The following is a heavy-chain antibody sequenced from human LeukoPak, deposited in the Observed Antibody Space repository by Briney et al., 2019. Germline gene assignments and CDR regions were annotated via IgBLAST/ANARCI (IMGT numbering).Heavy chain of an antibody. J-gene: IGHJ4*02. Sequence: PGGSLRLSCAASGFTFSSYAMSWVRQAPGKGLEWVSAISGSGGSTYYADSVKGRFTISRDNSKNTLYLQMNSLRAEDTAVYYCARAPTATYYSDSSAGLDYWGQGTLVTVSS. V-gene: IGHV3-23*01. CDR1: GFTFSSYA. CDR3: ARAPTATYYSDSSAGLDY. CDR2: ISGSGGST. D-gene: IGHD3-22*01.